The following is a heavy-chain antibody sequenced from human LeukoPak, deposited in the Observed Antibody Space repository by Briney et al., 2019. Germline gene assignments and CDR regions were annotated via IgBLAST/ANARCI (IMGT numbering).Heavy chain of an antibody. V-gene: IGHV3-23*01. J-gene: IGHJ4*02. CDR3: AKELNTDYYGRSDDFDY. CDR1: GFIFSIYA. D-gene: IGHD3-22*01. Sequence: GGSLSLSCDASGFIFSIYAMSGLRQGTGKGLEWFSSITSSGEATYYADSVKGRFTISRDNSKNTLYLHMSSLRAEVTAVYYSAKELNTDYYGRSDDFDYWGQGTLVTVSS. CDR2: ITSSGEAT.